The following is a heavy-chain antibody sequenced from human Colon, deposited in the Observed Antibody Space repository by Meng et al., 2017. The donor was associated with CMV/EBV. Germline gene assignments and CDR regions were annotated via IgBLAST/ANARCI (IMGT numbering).Heavy chain of an antibody. V-gene: IGHV1-2*02. J-gene: IGHJ4*02. CDR1: GYTFTGFY. D-gene: IGHD3-3*01. Sequence: QGQLVQLGVEVKKPGAAVKVSCKAYGYTFTGFYIQWVRQAPGQGLEWMGWINPKSGDTIYEQKFQGRVTMTRDTSISTVYMDLNSLRSDDTAVYFCARDLWSGSSDYFDYWGQGTLVTVSS. CDR2: INPKSGDT. CDR3: ARDLWSGSSDYFDY.